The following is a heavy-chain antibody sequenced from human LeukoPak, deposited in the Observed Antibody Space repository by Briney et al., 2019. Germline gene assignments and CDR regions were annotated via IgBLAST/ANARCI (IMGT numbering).Heavy chain of an antibody. CDR1: GYTFTGYY. D-gene: IGHD3-16*01. V-gene: IGHV1-2*02. CDR3: ARGGGTGPIPAPY. Sequence: VASVKASCKASGYTFTGYYMHWVRQAPGQGLEWMGWINPNSGGTNYAQKFQGRVTMTRDTSISTAYMELSRLRSDDTAVYYCARGGGTGPIPAPYWGQGTLVTVSS. J-gene: IGHJ4*02. CDR2: INPNSGGT.